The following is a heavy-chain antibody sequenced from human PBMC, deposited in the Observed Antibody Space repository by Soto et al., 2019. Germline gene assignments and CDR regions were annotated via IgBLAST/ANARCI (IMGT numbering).Heavy chain of an antibody. CDR3: ARHFSLKDYGGNSYYYYYGMDV. CDR2: IYYSGST. D-gene: IGHD4-17*01. CDR1: GGSMRSSGYD. J-gene: IGHJ6*02. Sequence: PXGSLYIGCTLSGGSMRSSGYDWAWKRQPPGKGLEWIGSIYYSGSTYYNPSLKSRVTISVDTSKNQFSLKLSSVTAADTAVYYCARHFSLKDYGGNSYYYYYGMDVWGQGTTVTVSS. V-gene: IGHV4-39*01.